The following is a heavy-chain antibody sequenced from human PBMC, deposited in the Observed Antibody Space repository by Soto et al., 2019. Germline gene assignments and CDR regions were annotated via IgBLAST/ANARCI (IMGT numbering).Heavy chain of an antibody. J-gene: IGHJ4*02. Sequence: SETLSLTCTVSGGSISSYYWSWIRQHPGKGLVLIGYIYYIGSTYYNPSLKSRVTISVDTSKNQFSLKLSFVTAADTAVYYCARLPNYYDSSGPEVGLDYWGQGTLVTVSS. CDR3: ARLPNYYDSSGPEVGLDY. V-gene: IGHV4-59*06. D-gene: IGHD3-22*01. CDR1: GGSISSYY. CDR2: IYYIGST.